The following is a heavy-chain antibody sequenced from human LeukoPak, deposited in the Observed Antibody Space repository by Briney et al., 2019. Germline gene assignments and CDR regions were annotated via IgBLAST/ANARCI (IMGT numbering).Heavy chain of an antibody. CDR3: ARDDGGLFDY. CDR1: GFTFDDYG. J-gene: IGHJ4*02. CDR2: INWNGGST. D-gene: IGHD3-10*01. V-gene: IGHV3-20*04. Sequence: GGSLRLSCAASGFTFDDYGMSWVRQAPGKGLEVVSGINWNGGSTGYADSVKGQFTISRDNAKNSLYLQMNSLRAEDTSLYYCARDDGGLFDYWGQGTLVTVSS.